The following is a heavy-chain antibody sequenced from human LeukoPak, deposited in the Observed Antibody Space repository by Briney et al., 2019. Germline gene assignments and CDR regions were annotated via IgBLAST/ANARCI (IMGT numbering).Heavy chain of an antibody. CDR2: FDPEDGET. CDR3: ATSPPGIAAAVGWFDP. D-gene: IGHD6-13*01. J-gene: IGHJ5*02. Sequence: ASVKVSCKVSGYTLTELSMHWVRQAPGKGLEWMGGFDPEDGETICAQKFQGRVTMTEDTSTDTAYTELSSLRSEDTAVYYCATSPPGIAAAVGWFDPWGQGTLVTVSS. CDR1: GYTLTELS. V-gene: IGHV1-24*01.